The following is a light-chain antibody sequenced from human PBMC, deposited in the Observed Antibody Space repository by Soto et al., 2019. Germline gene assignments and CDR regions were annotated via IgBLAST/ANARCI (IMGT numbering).Light chain of an antibody. J-gene: IGKJ4*01. CDR2: AAS. CDR1: QGISSW. CDR3: NPDTLSLLT. V-gene: IGKV1-12*01. Sequence: DIQMTQSPSSVSASVGDRVTITCRASQGISSWLAWYQQKPGTAPKLLIYAASTLQSGVPSRFSGSGSGTDFTLTISSLQPFFFATSSSNPDTLSLLTSGGGT.